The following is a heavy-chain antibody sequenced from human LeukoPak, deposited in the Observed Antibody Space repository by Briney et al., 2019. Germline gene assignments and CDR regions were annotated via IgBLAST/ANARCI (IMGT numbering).Heavy chain of an antibody. V-gene: IGHV3-23*01. Sequence: GGSLRLSCAASGFTFSSYAMSWVRQAPGKGLEWVSAIIGSGGSTYYADSVKGRFTISRDNSKNTLYLQMNSLRAEDTAVYYCAKAALVVPAATSNNWFDPWGQGTLVTVSS. D-gene: IGHD2-2*01. CDR3: AKAALVVPAATSNNWFDP. J-gene: IGHJ5*02. CDR2: IIGSGGST. CDR1: GFTFSSYA.